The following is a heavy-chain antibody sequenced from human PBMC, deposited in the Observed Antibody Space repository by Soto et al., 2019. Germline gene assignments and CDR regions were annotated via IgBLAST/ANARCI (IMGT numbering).Heavy chain of an antibody. J-gene: IGHJ4*02. D-gene: IGHD3-16*01. CDR2: IWFDGSNK. Sequence: QVQLVESGGGVVQPGRPLRLSCAASGYTFSRYGMQWLLQALGKGMEWVAVIWFDGSNKYYADSVKGRFTISRDNSNNTLYLQMNSLRAEDTAVYYCARHWESYMDYWGQGTLVTVSS. CDR1: GYTFSRYG. V-gene: IGHV3-33*01. CDR3: ARHWESYMDY.